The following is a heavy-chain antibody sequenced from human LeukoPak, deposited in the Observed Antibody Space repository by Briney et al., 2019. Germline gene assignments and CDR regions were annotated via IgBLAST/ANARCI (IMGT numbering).Heavy chain of an antibody. Sequence: GGSLRLSCAASGFTFSSYGMHWVRQAPGKGLEWVAVISYDGGNKYYADSVKGRFTISRDNRKNLLHLQMNSLRPDDSAVYYCAKDLGSAITSALALDVWGQGTTVTVSS. CDR1: GFTFSSYG. J-gene: IGHJ6*02. V-gene: IGHV3-30*18. CDR3: AKDLGSAITSALALDV. D-gene: IGHD2-15*01. CDR2: ISYDGGNK.